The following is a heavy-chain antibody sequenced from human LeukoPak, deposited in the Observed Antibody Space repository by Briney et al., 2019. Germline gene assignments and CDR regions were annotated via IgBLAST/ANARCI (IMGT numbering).Heavy chain of an antibody. CDR1: GFTFSSYG. CDR3: ARVSGTYFPFFDY. V-gene: IGHV3-72*01. CDR2: TGNKANSYTT. J-gene: IGHJ4*02. Sequence: PGRSLRLSCAASGFTFSSYGMHWVRQAPGKGLEWVGRTGNKANSYTTEYAASVKGRFSISRDDSKNSLYLQMNSLKTGDTAVYYCARVSGTYFPFFDYWGQGTLVTVSS. D-gene: IGHD1-26*01.